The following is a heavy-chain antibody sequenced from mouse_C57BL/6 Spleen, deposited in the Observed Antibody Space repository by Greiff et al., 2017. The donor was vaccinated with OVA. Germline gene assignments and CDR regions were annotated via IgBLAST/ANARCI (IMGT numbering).Heavy chain of an antibody. D-gene: IGHD2-4*01. J-gene: IGHJ3*01. Sequence: QVQLQQSGAELVRPGSSVKLSCKASGYTFTSYWMDWVKQRPGQGLEWIGNIYPSDSETHYNQKFKDKATLTVDKSSSTAYMQLSSLTSEDSAVYYCTRSGSYNNYGEAYWGQGTLVTVST. CDR2: IYPSDSET. V-gene: IGHV1-61*01. CDR3: TRSGSYNNYGEAY. CDR1: GYTFTSYW.